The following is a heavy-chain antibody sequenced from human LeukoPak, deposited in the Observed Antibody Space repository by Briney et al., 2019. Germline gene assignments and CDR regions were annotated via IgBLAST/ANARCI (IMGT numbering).Heavy chain of an antibody. D-gene: IGHD3-22*01. CDR3: ATYSSLNTREFQY. V-gene: IGHV3-7*01. Sequence: GGSLRLSCEASGLTFSRDWMGWVRQAPGKGLEWVANIRQDGGETYYGDSVKGRFIISRDNAKNSLFLQMNRLKAEDTAVYYCATYSSLNTREFQYWGQGTLVTVSP. J-gene: IGHJ1*01. CDR1: GLTFSRDW. CDR2: IRQDGGET.